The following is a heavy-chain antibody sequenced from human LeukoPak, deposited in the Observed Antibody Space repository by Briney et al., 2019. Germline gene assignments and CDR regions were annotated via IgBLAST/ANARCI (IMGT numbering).Heavy chain of an antibody. V-gene: IGHV1-2*02. CDR1: GYTFTGYY. CDR3: ARGIYDSSGYYYGYYYGMDV. Sequence: ASVKVSCKASGYTFTGYYMHWVRQAPGQGLEWMRWINPNSGGTNYAQKFQGRVTMTRDTSISTAYMELSRLRSDDTAVYYCARGIYDSSGYYYGYYYGMDVWGQGTTVTVSS. D-gene: IGHD3-22*01. J-gene: IGHJ6*02. CDR2: INPNSGGT.